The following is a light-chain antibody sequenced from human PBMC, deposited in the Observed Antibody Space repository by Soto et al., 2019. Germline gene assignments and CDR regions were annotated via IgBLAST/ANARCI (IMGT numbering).Light chain of an antibody. V-gene: IGKV3-20*01. CDR1: QSVSTY. Sequence: EILLTQSPATLSLSPGERATLSCRASQSVSTYLAWYQQKPGQAPRLLIYDASNRATGIPARFSGSGSGTDFTLTISRLEPEDFAVYYCQQYGSSPPMYTFGQGTKVDIK. J-gene: IGKJ2*01. CDR2: DAS. CDR3: QQYGSSPPMYT.